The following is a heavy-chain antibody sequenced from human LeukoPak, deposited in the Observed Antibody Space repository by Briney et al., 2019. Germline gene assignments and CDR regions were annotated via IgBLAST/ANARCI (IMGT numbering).Heavy chain of an antibody. Sequence: SETLSLTCSVSGDSVSNYYWSCIRQPPGRDWNGLDIYCSGSTNCNPSLKSRVTISVDTSKNQFSQKLASVTAADTAVYYCARDPYGGGWFDPWGQGTLVTVSS. J-gene: IGHJ5*02. D-gene: IGHD4-17*01. CDR2: IYCSGST. CDR3: ARDPYGGGWFDP. CDR1: GDSVSNYY. V-gene: IGHV4-59*02.